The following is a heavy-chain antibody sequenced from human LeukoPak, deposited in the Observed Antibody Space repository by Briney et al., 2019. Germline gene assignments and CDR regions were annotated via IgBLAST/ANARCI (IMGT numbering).Heavy chain of an antibody. V-gene: IGHV3-7*02. Sequence: GGSLRLSCAASGFTFSTYWMSWVRQAPGKGLEWVAHIKQDGSEKYYVDSVKGRFTVSRDNAKNSVYLQLSSLRTEDTAAYYCASSRWQAFDSWGQGVLVTVSS. CDR3: ASSRWQAFDS. D-gene: IGHD6-13*01. J-gene: IGHJ4*02. CDR1: GFTFSTYW. CDR2: IKQDGSEK.